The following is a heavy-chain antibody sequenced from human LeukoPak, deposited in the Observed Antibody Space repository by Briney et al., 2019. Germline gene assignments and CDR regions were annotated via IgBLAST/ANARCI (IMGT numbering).Heavy chain of an antibody. J-gene: IGHJ5*02. CDR3: SRGGAFGNWFDP. CDR2: ISTSSSYI. V-gene: IGHV3-21*01. D-gene: IGHD3-16*01. CDR1: GFTFSSYA. Sequence: GGSLRLSCAASGFTFSSYAMSWVRQAPGKGLEWVSAISTSSSYIYYADSVKGRFTISRDNAKNSLFLQMNSLRAEDTAVYYCSRGGAFGNWFDPWGQGTLVTVSS.